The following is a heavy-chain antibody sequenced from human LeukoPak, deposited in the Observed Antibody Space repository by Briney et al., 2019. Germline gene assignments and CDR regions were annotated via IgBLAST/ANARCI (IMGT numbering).Heavy chain of an antibody. CDR3: ARVINGYYYDSHGYYPTDL. CDR1: GGTFSSYA. D-gene: IGHD3-22*01. Sequence: EASVKVSCKASGGTFSSYAISWVRQAPGQGLEWMGGIIPIFGTANYAQKFQGRVTMTTDTSTTTAYMELRSLRSDDTAVYYCARVINGYYYDSHGYYPTDLWGQGTLVTVSS. CDR2: IIPIFGTA. J-gene: IGHJ5*02. V-gene: IGHV1-69*05.